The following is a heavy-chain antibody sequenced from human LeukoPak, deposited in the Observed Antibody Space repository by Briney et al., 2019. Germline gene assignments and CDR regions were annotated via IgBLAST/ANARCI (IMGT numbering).Heavy chain of an antibody. CDR3: ARCDSGGWFFDS. CDR1: GGSFRGYS. J-gene: IGHJ4*02. Sequence: SETLSLTCAVSGGSFRGYSWSWIRQPPGKGLEWIGEINQSGGTNYNPSLKSRVTISIDTSKSQFSVKVNSVTAADTAVYYCARCDSGGWFFDSWGQGALVTVSS. V-gene: IGHV4-34*01. CDR2: INQSGGT. D-gene: IGHD6-19*01.